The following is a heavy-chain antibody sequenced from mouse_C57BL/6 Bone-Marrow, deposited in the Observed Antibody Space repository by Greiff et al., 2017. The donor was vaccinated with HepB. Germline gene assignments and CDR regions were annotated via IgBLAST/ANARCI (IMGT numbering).Heavy chain of an antibody. Sequence: QVQLKEPGAELVKPGASVKLSCKASGYTFTSYWMHWVKQRPGRGLEWIGRIDPNSGGTKYNEKFKSKATLTVDKPSSTAYMQLSSLTSEDSAVYYCARWHSYYYGFMDYWGQGTSVTVSS. CDR1: GYTFTSYW. CDR2: IDPNSGGT. D-gene: IGHD1-1*01. CDR3: ARWHSYYYGFMDY. V-gene: IGHV1-72*01. J-gene: IGHJ4*01.